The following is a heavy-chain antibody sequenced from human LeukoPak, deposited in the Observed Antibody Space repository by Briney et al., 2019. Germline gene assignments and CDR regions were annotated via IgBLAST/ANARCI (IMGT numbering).Heavy chain of an antibody. V-gene: IGHV4-34*01. Sequence: SETLSLTCAVYGGSFGDYFWSWIRQPPGKGLEWIGEINHSGSTNYNPSLKSRVTISVDTSKNQFSLKLSSVTAADTAVYYCARGGYSYGYGDYWGQGTLVTVSS. CDR1: GGSFGDYF. CDR2: INHSGST. CDR3: ARGGYSYGYGDY. D-gene: IGHD5-18*01. J-gene: IGHJ4*02.